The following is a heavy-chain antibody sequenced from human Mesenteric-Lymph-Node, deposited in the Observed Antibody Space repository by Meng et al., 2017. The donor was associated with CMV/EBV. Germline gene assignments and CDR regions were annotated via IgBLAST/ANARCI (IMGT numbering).Heavy chain of an antibody. CDR1: GGSIRSYY. J-gene: IGHJ4*02. V-gene: IGHV4-59*01. CDR2: MYYSGNT. CDR3: ARTPYYFDN. Sequence: SETLSLTCTVSGGSIRSYYWSWIRQPPGKGLEWIGYMYYSGNTNYNPSLKSRVSMSVDTSKNQFSLKLNSVTAADTAVYYCARTPYYFDNWGQGTLVTVSS.